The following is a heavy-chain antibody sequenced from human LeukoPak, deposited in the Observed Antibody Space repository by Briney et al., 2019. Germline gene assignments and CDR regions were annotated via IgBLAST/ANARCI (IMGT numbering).Heavy chain of an antibody. D-gene: IGHD1-26*01. J-gene: IGHJ4*02. Sequence: GGSLRLSCAASGFTFSSYAMHWVRQAPGKGLEYVSVISSNGGSTYYANSVKGGFTISRDNSKNTLYLQMGSLRAEDMAVYYCARGGPFQWELLVYWGQGTLVTVSS. CDR2: ISSNGGST. V-gene: IGHV3-64*01. CDR1: GFTFSSYA. CDR3: ARGGPFQWELLVY.